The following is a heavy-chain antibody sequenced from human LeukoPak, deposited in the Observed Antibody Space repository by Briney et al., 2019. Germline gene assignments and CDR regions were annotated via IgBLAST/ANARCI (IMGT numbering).Heavy chain of an antibody. CDR2: INPSGGST. CDR3: ARSTPDFGVVIKDFYYYGMDV. J-gene: IGHJ6*02. V-gene: IGHV1-46*01. CDR1: GYTFTSYY. D-gene: IGHD3-3*01. Sequence: GASVKVSCKASGYTFTSYYMHWVRQAPGQGLEWMGIINPSGGSTSYAQKFQGRVTMTRDTSTSTVYMELSSLRSEDTAVYYCARSTPDFGVVIKDFYYYGMDVWGQGTTATVSS.